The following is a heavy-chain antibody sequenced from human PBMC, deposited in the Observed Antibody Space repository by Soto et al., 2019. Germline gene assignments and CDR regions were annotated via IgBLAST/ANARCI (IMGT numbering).Heavy chain of an antibody. J-gene: IGHJ6*02. V-gene: IGHV3-30*18. CDR3: AKDYGIAAAGRYYYGMDV. CDR2: ISYDGSNK. CDR1: VFTFSSYG. D-gene: IGHD6-13*01. Sequence: PGGSLRLSCAASVFTFSSYGMHWVRQAPGKGLEWVAVISYDGSNKYYADSVKGRFTISRDNSKNTLYLQMNSLRAEDTAVYYCAKDYGIAAAGRYYYGMDVWGHGTTVTVSS.